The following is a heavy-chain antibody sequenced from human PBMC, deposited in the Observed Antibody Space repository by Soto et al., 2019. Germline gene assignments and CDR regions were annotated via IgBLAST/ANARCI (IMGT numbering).Heavy chain of an antibody. J-gene: IGHJ4*02. V-gene: IGHV4-34*01. CDR3: ARESDMVVVVAANPYYFDY. CDR1: GGSFSGYY. Sequence: QVQLQQWGAGLLKPSETLSLTCAVYGGSFSGYYWSWIRQPPGKGLEWIGEINHSGSTNYNPSLKSRVTISVDTSKNQFSLKLSSVTAADTAVYYCARESDMVVVVAANPYYFDYWGQGTLVTVSS. CDR2: INHSGST. D-gene: IGHD2-15*01.